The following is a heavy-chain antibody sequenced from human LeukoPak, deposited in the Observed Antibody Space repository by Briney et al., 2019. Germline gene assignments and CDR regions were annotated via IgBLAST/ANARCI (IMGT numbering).Heavy chain of an antibody. CDR1: GFTFSSYC. Sequence: GGSLRLSCAASGFTFSSYCMHWVRQAPGKGLVWVSRINSDGSSTSYADSVKGRFTISRDNAKNTLYLQMNSLRAAETAVYYCAREGARVNYYMDVWGKGTTVTISS. J-gene: IGHJ6*03. CDR3: AREGARVNYYMDV. D-gene: IGHD3-16*01. CDR2: INSDGSST. V-gene: IGHV3-74*01.